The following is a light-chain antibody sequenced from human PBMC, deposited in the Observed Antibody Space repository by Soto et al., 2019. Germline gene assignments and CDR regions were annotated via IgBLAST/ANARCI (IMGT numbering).Light chain of an antibody. CDR3: SSFSSTLEGVI. Sequence: QSALTQPDSVSGSPGQSITISCTGTSSDVGNYNYVSWYQQHPGKAPKLMVYDVTNRPSGVSNRFSGSKSGNTASLTISGLQAEDEADYYCSSFSSTLEGVIFGGGTKLTVL. V-gene: IGLV2-14*01. CDR1: SSDVGNYNY. CDR2: DVT. J-gene: IGLJ2*01.